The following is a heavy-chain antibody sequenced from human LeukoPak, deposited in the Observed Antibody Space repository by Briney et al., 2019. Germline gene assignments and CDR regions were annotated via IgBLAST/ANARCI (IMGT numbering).Heavy chain of an antibody. D-gene: IGHD6-13*01. CDR2: ISSSSSYI. Sequence: GGSLRLSCAASGFTFSSYSINWVRQAPGQGLEWVSSISSSSSYIYYADSVKGRFTISRDNAKNSLYLQMNSLGAEDTAVYYCARQLAGIRPFDYWGQGTLVTVSS. CDR1: GFTFSSYS. V-gene: IGHV3-21*01. CDR3: ARQLAGIRPFDY. J-gene: IGHJ4*02.